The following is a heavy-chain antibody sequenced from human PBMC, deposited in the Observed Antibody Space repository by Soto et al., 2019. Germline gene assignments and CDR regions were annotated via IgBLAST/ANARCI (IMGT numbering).Heavy chain of an antibody. V-gene: IGHV3-21*01. CDR1: GFTFSSYS. CDR3: ARDPCSGGSCYSPIDY. D-gene: IGHD2-15*01. CDR2: ISSSSSYI. J-gene: IGHJ4*02. Sequence: GGSLRLSCAASGFTFSSYSMNWVRQAPGKGLEWVSSISSSSSYIYYADSVKGRFTISRDNAKNSLYLQMNSLRAEDTAVYYCARDPCSGGSCYSPIDYWGQGTLVTVSS.